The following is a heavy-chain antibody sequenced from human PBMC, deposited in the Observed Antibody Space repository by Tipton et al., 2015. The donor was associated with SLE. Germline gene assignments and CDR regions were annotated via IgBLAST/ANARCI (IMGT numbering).Heavy chain of an antibody. CDR2: IHHTGST. CDR1: GGTIRSNNW. V-gene: IGHV4-4*02. Sequence: GSLRLSCAVSGGTIRSNNWWSWVRQPPGKGLEWIGEIHHTGSTNYNPSLKSRVTLSVDKSKNQFSLNLTSVTAADTAVYYCARGGSSSWDGYFGLWGRGILVTVSS. CDR3: ARGGSSSWDGYFGL. D-gene: IGHD6-13*01. J-gene: IGHJ2*01.